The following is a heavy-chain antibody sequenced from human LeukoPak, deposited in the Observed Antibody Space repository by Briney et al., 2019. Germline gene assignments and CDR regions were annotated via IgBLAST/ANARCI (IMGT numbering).Heavy chain of an antibody. CDR2: MHPSNGDT. CDR1: GYTFTNYD. CDR3: ARRVRGVVIFSRAQGSFDL. D-gene: IGHD3-10*01. J-gene: IGHJ3*01. V-gene: IGHV1-8*01. Sequence: ASVKVSCKASGYTFTNYDINWVRQATGQGLEWMGWMHPSNGDTGYAQKFQGRVAMTRNTSTTTAYMELSSLRSDDTAVYYCARRVRGVVIFSRAQGSFDLWGQGTLVTVSS.